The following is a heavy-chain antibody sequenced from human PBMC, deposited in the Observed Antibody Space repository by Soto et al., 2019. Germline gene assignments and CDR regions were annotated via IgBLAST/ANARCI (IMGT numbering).Heavy chain of an antibody. V-gene: IGHV3-30*18. J-gene: IGHJ4*02. D-gene: IGHD6-19*01. Sequence: VQLVESGGGVGQPGRSLRPSCAASGFTLSDSAMHWVRQAPGKGLEWVAVVSHDGRNTHYADSVKGLFTISRDSSKNTVSLEMTSLRAEDTAVYYWAKGGRQWLVTSDFNYWGQGALVTVSS. CDR2: VSHDGRNT. CDR3: AKGGRQWLVTSDFNY. CDR1: GFTLSDSA.